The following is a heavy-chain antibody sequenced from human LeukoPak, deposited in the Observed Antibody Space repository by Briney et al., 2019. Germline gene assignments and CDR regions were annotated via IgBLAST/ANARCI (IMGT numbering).Heavy chain of an antibody. CDR3: AKFAYNWNAPDGFDM. V-gene: IGHV3-30*18. D-gene: IGHD1-1*01. J-gene: IGHJ3*02. CDR1: GFSFSRYS. CDR2: ISYDGSRK. Sequence: GGSLRLSCTASGFSFSRYSMNWVRQAPGKGLEWVALISYDGSRKYYTDSVKGRFTISRDNSESTLFLQMNSLRTDDTSVYFCAKFAYNWNAPDGFDMWGQGTMVIVSS.